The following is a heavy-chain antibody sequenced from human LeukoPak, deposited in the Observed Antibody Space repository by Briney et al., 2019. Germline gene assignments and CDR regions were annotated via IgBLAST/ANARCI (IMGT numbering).Heavy chain of an antibody. V-gene: IGHV3-23*01. CDR3: ATYDATGSYYSFEN. D-gene: IGHD3-22*01. J-gene: IGHJ4*02. Sequence: GGSLRLSCAASGITFSSYAMSWVRQAPGKGLEWVSGIITGDSTYYADSVKGRFTISRDNSKNTLYLQMNSLGAEDTAVYYCATYDATGSYYSFENWGQGTLVTVSS. CDR2: IITGDST. CDR1: GITFSSYA.